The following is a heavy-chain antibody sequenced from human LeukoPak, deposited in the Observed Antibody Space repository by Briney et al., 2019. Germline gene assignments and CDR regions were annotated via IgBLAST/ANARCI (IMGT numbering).Heavy chain of an antibody. V-gene: IGHV1-46*01. CDR2: INPSGTIT. Sequence: ASVKVSCKASGITFTSYYIHWVRQAPGRGLEWMGKINPSGTITTYAPRYQGRVTVTKDTSTNTVYMELSSLRSDDTAVYYCALIAPPHNWGQGTLVTVSS. D-gene: IGHD6-13*01. CDR3: ALIAPPHN. J-gene: IGHJ4*02. CDR1: GITFTSYY.